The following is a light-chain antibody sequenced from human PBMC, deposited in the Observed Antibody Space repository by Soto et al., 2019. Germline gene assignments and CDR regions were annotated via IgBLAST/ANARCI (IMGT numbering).Light chain of an antibody. CDR2: RTS. CDR1: QSLSTN. Sequence: EIVFTQCPGTLSLSPGERATLSCRASQSLSTNLAWYQQKPGQAPRLLMFRTSSRATGFPVRFSGSGSGTDFTLTISSLEPEDFAVYFCQQRNYRPWTVGQGTKV. CDR3: QQRNYRPWT. V-gene: IGKV3-11*01. J-gene: IGKJ1*01.